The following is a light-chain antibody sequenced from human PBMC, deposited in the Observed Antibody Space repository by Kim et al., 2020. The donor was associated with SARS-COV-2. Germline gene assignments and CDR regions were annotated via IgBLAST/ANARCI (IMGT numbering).Light chain of an antibody. CDR1: NIGSKS. CDR2: YDS. J-gene: IGLJ3*02. Sequence: SYELTQPPSVSVAPGKTARITCGGNNIGSKSVHWYQQKPGQAPVLVIYYDSDRHSGIPERLSGSNSGNTATLTIRRVEAGDEDDHYCQVWDSSSDHPVFG. CDR3: QVWDSSSDHPV. V-gene: IGLV3-21*04.